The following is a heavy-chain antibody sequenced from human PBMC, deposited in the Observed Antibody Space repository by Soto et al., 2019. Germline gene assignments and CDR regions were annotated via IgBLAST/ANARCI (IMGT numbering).Heavy chain of an antibody. Sequence: GGSLRLSCAASGFTFSSYAMSWVRQAPGKGLEWVSGISGSGGSTFYENSVKGRFTISRDNSKNTLYLQMNSLRAEDTAVYYCANNTPMVWNWFDPWGQGTLVTVSS. CDR1: GFTFSSYA. CDR2: ISGSGGST. CDR3: ANNTPMVWNWFDP. V-gene: IGHV3-23*01. D-gene: IGHD5-18*01. J-gene: IGHJ5*02.